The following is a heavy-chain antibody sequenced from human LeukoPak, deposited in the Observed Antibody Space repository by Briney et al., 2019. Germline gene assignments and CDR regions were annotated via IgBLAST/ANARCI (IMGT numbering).Heavy chain of an antibody. J-gene: IGHJ4*02. CDR1: GFTFRRYG. CDR3: AKDMGVFIAPAASADY. CDR2: ISGSGSST. Sequence: GGSLRLSCAASGFTFRRYGMSWVRQAPEKGLEWVSAISGSGSSTYYGDSVKGRFTISRDNSKNTLYLQMNSLRAEDTAVYYCAKDMGVFIAPAASADYWGQGTLVTVSS. D-gene: IGHD2-2*01. V-gene: IGHV3-23*01.